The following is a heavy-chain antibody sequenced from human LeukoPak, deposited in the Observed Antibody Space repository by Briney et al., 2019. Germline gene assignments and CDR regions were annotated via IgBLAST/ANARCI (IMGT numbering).Heavy chain of an antibody. CDR1: GYTFTSYD. CDR2: IIPIFGTA. V-gene: IGHV1-69*13. D-gene: IGHD1-20*01. Sequence: SVKVSCKASGYTFTSYDINWVRQATGQGLEWMGGIIPIFGTANYAQKFQGRVTITADESTSTAYMELSSLRSEDTAVYYCARAPYHWNYYYYYYMDVWGKGTTVTISS. CDR3: ARAPYHWNYYYYYYMDV. J-gene: IGHJ6*03.